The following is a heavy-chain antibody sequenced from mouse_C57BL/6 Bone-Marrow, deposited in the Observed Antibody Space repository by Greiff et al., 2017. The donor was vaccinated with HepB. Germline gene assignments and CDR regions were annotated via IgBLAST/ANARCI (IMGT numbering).Heavy chain of an antibody. CDR2: ISSGSSTI. V-gene: IGHV5-17*01. CDR1: GFTFSDYG. J-gene: IGHJ3*01. Sequence: EVQVVESGGGLVKPGGSLKLSCAASGFTFSDYGMHWVRQAPEKGLEWVAYISSGSSTIYYADTVKGRFTISRDNAKNTLFLQMTSLRSEDTAMYYCARPFYYYGSSYTWFAYWGQGTLVTVSA. CDR3: ARPFYYYGSSYTWFAY. D-gene: IGHD1-1*01.